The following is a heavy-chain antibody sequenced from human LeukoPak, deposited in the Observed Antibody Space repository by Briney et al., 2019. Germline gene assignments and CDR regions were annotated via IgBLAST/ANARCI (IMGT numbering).Heavy chain of an antibody. V-gene: IGHV4-4*08. Sequence: SEPLSLTCSLSGDALSTYYWNWVRQTPGKGLEWIGHVTYETTAYNPSLKSRVTISLDTSKNEFSLQLRSVTAADTAVYFCARDQRHSYGKYFDPWSQGILVSVSS. CDR1: GDALSTYY. J-gene: IGHJ4*02. D-gene: IGHD5-18*01. CDR3: ARDQRHSYGKYFDP. CDR2: VTYETT.